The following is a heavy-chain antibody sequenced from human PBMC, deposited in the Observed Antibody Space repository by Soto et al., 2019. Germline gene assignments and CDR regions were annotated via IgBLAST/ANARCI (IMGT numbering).Heavy chain of an antibody. D-gene: IGHD3-3*01. CDR1: GGSISGGDYY. CDR2: IFDSGST. CDR3: PREIIRLTTDWDVGL. V-gene: IGHV4-30-4*01. J-gene: IGHJ2*01. Sequence: QVQLQESGPGLVKPSQTLSLTCTVSGGSISGGDYYWSWFRQPPGKGLEWIGYIFDSGSTYYNPSIKRRVNITVSPCKCRPSAPLSSVSAAVTAVYYCPREIIRLTTDWDVGLCCRGTLVTVSS.